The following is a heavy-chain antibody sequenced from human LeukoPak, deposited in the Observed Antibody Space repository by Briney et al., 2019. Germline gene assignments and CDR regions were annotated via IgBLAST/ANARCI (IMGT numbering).Heavy chain of an antibody. CDR2: TTSSSSYI. V-gene: IGHV3-21*01. Sequence: KTGGSLRLSCAASGFTFSSYNMNWVRQAPGKGLEWVSSTTSSSSYIYYADSVKGRFTISRDNSKNTLYLQMNSLRAEDTAVYYCAKDLEQWLNGYYYYMDVWGKGTTVTISS. J-gene: IGHJ6*03. CDR3: AKDLEQWLNGYYYYMDV. CDR1: GFTFSSYN. D-gene: IGHD6-19*01.